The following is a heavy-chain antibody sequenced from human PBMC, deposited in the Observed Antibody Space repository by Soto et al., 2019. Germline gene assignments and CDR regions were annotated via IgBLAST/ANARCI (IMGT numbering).Heavy chain of an antibody. J-gene: IGHJ4*02. D-gene: IGHD6-13*01. Sequence: GGSLRLSCAASGLTFSSYGMHWVRQAPGKGLEWVAVISYDGSKKYYADSVKGRFTISRDNSKNTLYLQMNSLRAEDTAVYYCAKDKSSSWALDYWGQGTLVTVSS. CDR1: GLTFSSYG. V-gene: IGHV3-30*18. CDR3: AKDKSSSWALDY. CDR2: ISYDGSKK.